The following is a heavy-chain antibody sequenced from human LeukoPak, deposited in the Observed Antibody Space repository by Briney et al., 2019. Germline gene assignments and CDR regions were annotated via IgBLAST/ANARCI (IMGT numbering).Heavy chain of an antibody. CDR1: GFTVSSNY. Sequence: GGSLRLSCAASGFTVSSNYMSWVRQAPGKGLEWVSVIYSGGSTYYADSVKGRFTISRDNSKNTLYLQMNSLRAEDTAVYYCARSELDIVVVPAATGYWGQGTLVTVSS. J-gene: IGHJ4*02. V-gene: IGHV3-66*02. CDR2: IYSGGST. D-gene: IGHD2-2*03. CDR3: ARSELDIVVVPAATGY.